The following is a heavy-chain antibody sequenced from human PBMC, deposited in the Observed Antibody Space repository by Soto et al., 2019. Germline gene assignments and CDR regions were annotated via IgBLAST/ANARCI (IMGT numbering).Heavy chain of an antibody. CDR2: IYYSGST. CDR1: GGSISSSSYY. Sequence: QLQLQESGPGLVKPSETLSLTCTVSGGSISSSSYYWGWIRQPPGKGLEWIGSIYYSGSTYYNPSLKSRVPISVDTSKNQFSLKLSSVTAADTAVYYCARSIVGATREVYWGQGTLVTVSS. V-gene: IGHV4-39*01. J-gene: IGHJ4*02. D-gene: IGHD1-26*01. CDR3: ARSIVGATREVY.